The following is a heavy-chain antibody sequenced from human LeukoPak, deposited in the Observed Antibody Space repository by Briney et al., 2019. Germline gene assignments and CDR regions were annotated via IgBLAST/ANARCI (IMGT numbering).Heavy chain of an antibody. Sequence: PSETLSLTCTVSGGSISSGGYYWSWIRQPPGKGLEWIGYIYYSGSTNYSPSLKSRVTISVDTSKNQFSLKLSSVTAADTAVYYCASGDYAYFDYWGQGTLVTVSS. CDR3: ASGDYAYFDY. V-gene: IGHV4-61*08. J-gene: IGHJ4*02. CDR2: IYYSGST. CDR1: GGSISSGGYY. D-gene: IGHD4-17*01.